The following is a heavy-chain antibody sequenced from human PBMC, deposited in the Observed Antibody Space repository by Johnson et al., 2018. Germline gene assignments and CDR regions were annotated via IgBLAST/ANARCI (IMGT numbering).Heavy chain of an antibody. CDR3: SRDPDERGFYYYMDV. D-gene: IGHD1-14*01. Sequence: QVQLVESGGGVVQPGRSLRLSCAASGFIFSSYAIHWVRQAPGKGLEWVAVISYDGNNKYYADSVKGRFTVSRDNSKNPVYRKMNSPGAEDTAVYYCSRDPDERGFYYYMDVWGKGTTVTVSS. J-gene: IGHJ6*03. V-gene: IGHV3-30-3*01. CDR1: GFIFSSYA. CDR2: ISYDGNNK.